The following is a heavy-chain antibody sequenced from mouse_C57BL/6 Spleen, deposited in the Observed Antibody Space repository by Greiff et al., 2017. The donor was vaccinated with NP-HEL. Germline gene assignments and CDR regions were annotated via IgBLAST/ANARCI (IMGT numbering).Heavy chain of an antibody. Sequence: VQLQQPGAELVRPGSSVKLSCKASGYTFTSYWMHWVKQRPIQGLEWIGNIDPSDSETHYNQKFKDKATLTVDKSSSTAYMQLSSLTSEDSAVYYCASLGDYDGRFAYWGQGTLVTVSA. CDR2: IDPSDSET. CDR3: ASLGDYDGRFAY. D-gene: IGHD2-4*01. V-gene: IGHV1-52*01. CDR1: GYTFTSYW. J-gene: IGHJ3*01.